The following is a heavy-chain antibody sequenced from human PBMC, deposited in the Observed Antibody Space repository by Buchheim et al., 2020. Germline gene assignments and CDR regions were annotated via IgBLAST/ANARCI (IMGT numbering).Heavy chain of an antibody. CDR1: GFTFSSYA. Sequence: EVQLLESGGGLVQPGGSLRLSCAASGFTFSSYAMNWVRQAPGKGLEWVSTISGSGGSTYSADSIKGRFSISRDNSNNKLYLQMNSLRAEDTAVYYCARDSSGWHDWGQGTL. CDR3: ARDSSGWHD. J-gene: IGHJ4*02. CDR2: ISGSGGST. V-gene: IGHV3-23*01. D-gene: IGHD6-19*01.